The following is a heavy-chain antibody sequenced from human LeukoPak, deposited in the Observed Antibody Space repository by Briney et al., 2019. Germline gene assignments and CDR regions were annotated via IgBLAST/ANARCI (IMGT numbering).Heavy chain of an antibody. CDR1: GGTFSSYA. D-gene: IGHD4-17*01. CDR2: IIPIFGTA. V-gene: IGHV1-69*05. CDR3: ARAPVGLRTLNFDY. Sequence: GASVKFSCKASGGTFSSYAISWVRQAPGQGLEWMGRIIPIFGTANYAQKFQGRVTITTDESTSTAYMELSSLRSEDTAVYYCARAPVGLRTLNFDYWGQGTLVTVSS. J-gene: IGHJ4*02.